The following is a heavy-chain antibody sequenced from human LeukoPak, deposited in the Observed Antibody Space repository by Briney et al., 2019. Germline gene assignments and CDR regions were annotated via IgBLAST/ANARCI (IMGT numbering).Heavy chain of an antibody. CDR1: GYTFTGYY. D-gene: IGHD2-15*01. J-gene: IGHJ4*02. V-gene: IGHV1-2*02. CDR2: INPNTDDT. Sequence: ASVKVSCKASGYTFTGYYLFWVRQAPGQGLEWMGWINPNTDDTRYGQKFQGRVTLTRDTSIRTTYMELSSLRSDDTAVYYCARDERFCNGDNHYPDLGYWGQGTLVTVSS. CDR3: ARDERFCNGDNHYPDLGY.